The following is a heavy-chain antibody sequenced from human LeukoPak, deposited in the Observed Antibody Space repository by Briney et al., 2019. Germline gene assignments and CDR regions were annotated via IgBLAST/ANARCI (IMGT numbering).Heavy chain of an antibody. V-gene: IGHV3-53*01. D-gene: IGHD3/OR15-3a*01. J-gene: IGHJ4*02. CDR2: IYSGGTS. CDR3: ARGRDWVEY. CDR1: GFTVSSNY. Sequence: GGSLRLSCAASGFTVSSNYMTWVRQAPGKGLEWVSIIYSGGTSYYADSVKGRFTISRDKSKNTVYLQMNSLRAEDTAVYYCARGRDWVEYWGQGTLVTVSS.